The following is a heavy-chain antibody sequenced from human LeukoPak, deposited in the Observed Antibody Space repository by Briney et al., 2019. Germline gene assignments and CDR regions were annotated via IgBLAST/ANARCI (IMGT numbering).Heavy chain of an antibody. CDR1: GFTSRSYA. CDR2: ISGSGGST. V-gene: IGHV3-23*01. D-gene: IGHD6-13*01. CDR3: AKVGIAAAGLGPYYFDY. Sequence: GGSLRPSCAASGFTSRSYAMSWVRQAPGKGLEWVSAISGSGGSTYYADSVKGRFTISRDNSKNTLYLQMNSLRAEDAAVYYCAKVGIAAAGLGPYYFDYWGQGTLVTVSS. J-gene: IGHJ4*02.